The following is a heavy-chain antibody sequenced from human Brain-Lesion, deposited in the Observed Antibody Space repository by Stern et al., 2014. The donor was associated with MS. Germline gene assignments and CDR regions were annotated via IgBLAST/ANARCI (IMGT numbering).Heavy chain of an antibody. V-gene: IGHV4-39*01. CDR1: GGSISSSSYY. Sequence: MQLVESGPGLVKPSETLSLTCTVSGGSISSSSYYWGWIRQPPGKGLEWIGSIFYRGSTYYNPSLQSRVTISMDKYKNQLSLRLSSVTAADTAVYFCAKLWLGELPESPFDYWGQGTLVTVSS. CDR2: IFYRGST. CDR3: AKLWLGELPESPFDY. J-gene: IGHJ4*02. D-gene: IGHD3-10*01.